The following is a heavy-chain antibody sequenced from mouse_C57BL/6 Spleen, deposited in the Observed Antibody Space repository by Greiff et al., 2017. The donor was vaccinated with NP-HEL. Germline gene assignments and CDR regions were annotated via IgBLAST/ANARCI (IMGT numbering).Heavy chain of an antibody. Sequence: EVQLVESGPGLVKPSQSLSLTCSVTGYSITSGYYWNWIRQFPGNKLEWMGYISYDGSNNYNPSLKNRISITRDTSKNQFFLKLNSVTTEDTATYYCARAGGANWDVFDYWGQGTTLTVSS. J-gene: IGHJ2*01. CDR2: ISYDGSN. D-gene: IGHD4-1*01. V-gene: IGHV3-6*01. CDR3: ARAGGANWDVFDY. CDR1: GYSITSGYY.